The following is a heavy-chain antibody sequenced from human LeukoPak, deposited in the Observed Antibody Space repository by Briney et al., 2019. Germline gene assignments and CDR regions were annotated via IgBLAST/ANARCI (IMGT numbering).Heavy chain of an antibody. J-gene: IGHJ5*02. Sequence: SETLSLTCTVSGYSISSGYYWGWIRQPPGKGLEWIGSIYHSGSTYYNPSLKNRVTISVDTSKNQFSLKLNSVTAADTAVYYCARGVGSTSSNWFDPWGQGTLVTVSS. CDR2: IYHSGST. CDR1: GYSISSGYY. D-gene: IGHD2/OR15-2a*01. CDR3: ARGVGSTSSNWFDP. V-gene: IGHV4-38-2*02.